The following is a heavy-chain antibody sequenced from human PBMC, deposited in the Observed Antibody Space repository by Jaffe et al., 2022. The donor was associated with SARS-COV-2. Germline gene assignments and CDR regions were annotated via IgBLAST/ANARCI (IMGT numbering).Heavy chain of an antibody. CDR2: IWSDGSNQ. D-gene: IGHD3-22*01. J-gene: IGHJ5*02. CDR3: ARDDYDSRGFGYNWFDP. CDR1: GFTFSRYG. Sequence: QVQLVQSGGGVVQPGTSLRLSCEASGFTFSRYGMHWVRQAPGKGLEWVAIIWSDGSNQNYADSLKGRFTISRDNSKNTLYLEMNSLRAEDTAVYYCARDDYDSRGFGYNWFDPWGQGTLVTVSS. V-gene: IGHV3-33*01.